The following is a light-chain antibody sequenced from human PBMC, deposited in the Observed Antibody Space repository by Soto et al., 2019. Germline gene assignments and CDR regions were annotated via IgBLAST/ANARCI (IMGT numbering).Light chain of an antibody. CDR1: LPISNY. CDR2: AAS. J-gene: IGKJ4*01. V-gene: IGKV1-27*01. Sequence: DIQMTQSPSSLSASVGDRVTITCRASLPISNYLAWYQQKPGKIPNLLIYAASTLQAVVPSRFSSSGSETDFNLSSSSLQPEDVAAYYCQKYNSALLTFGGVTKVEIK. CDR3: QKYNSALLT.